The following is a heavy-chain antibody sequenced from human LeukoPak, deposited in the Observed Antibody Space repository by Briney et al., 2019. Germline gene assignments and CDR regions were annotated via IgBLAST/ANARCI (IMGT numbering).Heavy chain of an antibody. CDR3: AKQRSLIVGAINY. J-gene: IGHJ4*02. Sequence: QAGGSLRLSCAASGFTFSSYAMSWVRQAPGKGLEWVSSISGSGDSTYFADSVKGRLTISRDNSKNALYLQTNSLRVEDTAMYYCAKQRSLIVGAINYWGQGTLVTVSS. CDR2: ISGSGDST. V-gene: IGHV3-23*01. D-gene: IGHD1-26*01. CDR1: GFTFSSYA.